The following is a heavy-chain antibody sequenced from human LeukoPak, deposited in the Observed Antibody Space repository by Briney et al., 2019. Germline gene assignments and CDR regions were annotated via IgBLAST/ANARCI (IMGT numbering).Heavy chain of an antibody. V-gene: IGHV3-11*04. CDR2: ISSGSSSI. CDR1: GFIFSDYY. Sequence: GGSLRLSCAASGFIFSDYYMDWVRQAPGKGLEWVSYISSGSSSIYYADSVKGRFTISRDNAKNSLYLQMNSLRAEDTAVYYCARDRTQYSTSSLLYYFDYWGQGTLVTVSS. CDR3: ARDRTQYSTSSLLYYFDY. D-gene: IGHD6-6*01. J-gene: IGHJ4*02.